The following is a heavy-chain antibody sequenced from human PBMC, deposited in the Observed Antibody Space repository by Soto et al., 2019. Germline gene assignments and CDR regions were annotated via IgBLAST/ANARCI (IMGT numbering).Heavy chain of an antibody. Sequence: PGGSLRLSCAASGFTFSSYSMNWVRQAPGKGLEWVSYISSSSSTIYYADSVKGRFTISRDNAKNSLYLQMNSLRDEDTAVYYCARDLSDDDFWSGSLDYWGQGTLVTVS. D-gene: IGHD3-3*01. CDR1: GFTFSSYS. J-gene: IGHJ4*02. CDR3: ARDLSDDDFWSGSLDY. V-gene: IGHV3-48*02. CDR2: ISSSSSTI.